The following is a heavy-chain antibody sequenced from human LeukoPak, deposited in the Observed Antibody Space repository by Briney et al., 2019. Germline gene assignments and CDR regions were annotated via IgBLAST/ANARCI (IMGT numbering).Heavy chain of an antibody. D-gene: IGHD6-13*01. CDR1: GFTFSSYG. CDR2: IWYDGSNK. J-gene: IGHJ3*02. V-gene: IGHV3-33*01. CDR3: ARGRSAAGTLIAFDI. Sequence: GGSLRLSCAASGFTFSSYGMHWVRQAPGKGLEWVAVIWYDGSNKYYADSVKGRFTISRDNSKNTLYLQMNSLRAEDTAVYYCARGRSAAGTLIAFDIWGQGTMVTVSS.